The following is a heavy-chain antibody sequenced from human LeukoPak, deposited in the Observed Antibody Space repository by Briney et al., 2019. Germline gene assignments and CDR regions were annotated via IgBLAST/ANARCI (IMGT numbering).Heavy chain of an antibody. CDR1: GVSGSSNS. D-gene: IGHD3-9*01. V-gene: IGHV3-21*01. Sequence: GWSLTLSCTVSGVSGSSNSMSWVRQAPGKGLEWVSSISSSSSYIYYADSVKGRFTSSRDNAKNSLYLQMNSLRAEDTAVYYCAGGYYDILTGSYYYYYMDVWGKGTTVTISS. CDR2: ISSSSSYI. CDR3: AGGYYDILTGSYYYYYMDV. J-gene: IGHJ6*03.